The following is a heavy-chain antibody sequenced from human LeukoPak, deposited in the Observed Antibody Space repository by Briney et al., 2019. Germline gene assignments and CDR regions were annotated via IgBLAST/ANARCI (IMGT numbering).Heavy chain of an antibody. V-gene: IGHV1-69*01. J-gene: IGHJ4*02. CDR2: IIPIFGTA. D-gene: IGHD1-26*01. CDR3: ASQWELLGPFDY. CDR1: GGTFSSYA. Sequence: GASVKVSCKASGGTFSSYAISWVRQAPGQGLEWMGGIIPIFGTANYAQKFQGRVTITADESTSTAYMELSSPRSEDTAVYYCASQWELLGPFDYWGQGTLVTVSS.